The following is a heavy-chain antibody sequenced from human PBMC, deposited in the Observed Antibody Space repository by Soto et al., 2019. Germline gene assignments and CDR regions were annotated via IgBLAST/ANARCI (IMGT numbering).Heavy chain of an antibody. Sequence: SETLSLTCAVSGDSISSGFYWSWMRQPPGKGLEWIGYIFYAGTTLYTPSLKSRVTISVDTSNNQFSLKLSSVTAADTAVYYCARRDVIAKLQNGMGLWGQGTMVTVSS. CDR3: ARRDVIAKLQNGMGL. CDR1: GDSISSGFY. CDR2: IFYAGTT. J-gene: IGHJ6*02. V-gene: IGHV4-61*01. D-gene: IGHD2-21*02.